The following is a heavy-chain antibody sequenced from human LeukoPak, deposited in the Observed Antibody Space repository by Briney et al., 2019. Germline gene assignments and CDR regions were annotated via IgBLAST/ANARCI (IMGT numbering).Heavy chain of an antibody. V-gene: IGHV4-31*03. CDR2: IYYSGST. D-gene: IGHD2/OR15-2a*01. J-gene: IGHJ5*02. CDR1: GGSISSGGYY. CDR3: ARTPFRPWFDP. Sequence: SQTLSLTCTVSGGSISSGGYYWSWIRQHPGKGLEWIGYIYYSGSTYYNPPLKSRVTISIDTSKSQFSLKLSSVTAADTAVYYCARTPFRPWFDPWGQGTLVTVSS.